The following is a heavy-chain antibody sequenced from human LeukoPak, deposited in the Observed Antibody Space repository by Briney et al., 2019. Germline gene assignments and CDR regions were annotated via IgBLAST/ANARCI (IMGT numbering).Heavy chain of an antibody. J-gene: IGHJ6*03. D-gene: IGHD3-22*01. Sequence: ASVKVSCKASGYTFTGYYMHWVRQAPGQGLEWMGWINPNSGGTNYAQTFQGRVTMTRDTSISTAYMELSRLRSDDTAVYYCARDPTGYYDSSGYYYYYYYMDVWGKGTTVTVSS. CDR1: GYTFTGYY. CDR3: ARDPTGYYDSSGYYYYYYYMDV. CDR2: INPNSGGT. V-gene: IGHV1-2*02.